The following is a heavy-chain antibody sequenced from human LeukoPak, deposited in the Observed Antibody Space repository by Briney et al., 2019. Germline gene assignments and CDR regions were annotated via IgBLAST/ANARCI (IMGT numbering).Heavy chain of an antibody. J-gene: IGHJ4*02. Sequence: SVKVSCKASGGTFSSYAISWVRQAPGQGLEWMGGIIPIFGTANYAQKLQGRVTMTTDTSTSTAYMELRSLRSDDTAVYYCARERSLRYFDWFPIDYWGQGTLVTVSS. CDR1: GGTFSSYA. CDR3: ARERSLRYFDWFPIDY. CDR2: IIPIFGTA. D-gene: IGHD3-9*01. V-gene: IGHV1-69*05.